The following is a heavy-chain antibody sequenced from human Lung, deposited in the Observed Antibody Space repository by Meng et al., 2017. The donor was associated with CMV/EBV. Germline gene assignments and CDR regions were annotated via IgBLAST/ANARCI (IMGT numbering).Heavy chain of an antibody. D-gene: IGHD3-10*01. J-gene: IGHJ6*02. CDR3: ARHGSGSYFYGMDV. CDR2: IYYSGST. Sequence: GSLSLTCTVSGGSISSYYWSWIRQPPGKGLEDIGYIYYSGSTSYNPSLKSRVTISVDTSKNQFSLKLSSVTAADTAVYYCARHGSGSYFYGMDVWGQGTXVTVSS. V-gene: IGHV4-59*01. CDR1: GGSISSYY.